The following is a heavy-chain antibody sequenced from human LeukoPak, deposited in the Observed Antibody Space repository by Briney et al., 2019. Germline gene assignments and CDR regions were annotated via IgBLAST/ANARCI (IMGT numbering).Heavy chain of an antibody. CDR2: ISSNGGST. D-gene: IGHD2-2*01. J-gene: IGHJ4*02. CDR3: ARDRWGCTSTSCYDFGY. V-gene: IGHV3-64*01. CDR1: GFTFSNYA. Sequence: GGSLRLSCAASGFTFSNYAMHWVRQAPGKGLEYVSAISSNGGSTYYANSVKGRFTISRDNSKNTLYLQMGSLRAGDMAVYYCARDRWGCTSTSCYDFGYWGQGTLVSVSS.